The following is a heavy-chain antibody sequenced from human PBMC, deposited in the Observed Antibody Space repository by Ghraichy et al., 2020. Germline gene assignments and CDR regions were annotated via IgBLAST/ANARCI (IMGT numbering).Heavy chain of an antibody. D-gene: IGHD6-13*01. Sequence: LNISCAASGFTFSSYAMSWVRHAPGKGLEWVSAISGSGGSTYYADSVKGRFTISRDNSKNTLYLQMNSLRAEDTAVYYCAKDLYSSSWSYFDYWGQGTLVTVSS. V-gene: IGHV3-23*01. CDR1: GFTFSSYA. CDR2: ISGSGGST. J-gene: IGHJ4*02. CDR3: AKDLYSSSWSYFDY.